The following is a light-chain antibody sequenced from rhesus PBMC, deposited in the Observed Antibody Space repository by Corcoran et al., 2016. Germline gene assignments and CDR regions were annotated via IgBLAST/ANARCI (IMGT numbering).Light chain of an antibody. J-gene: IGLJ1*01. CDR2: EVN. Sequence: QAALTQPRSVSGSPGQSVTISCTGTSSDIGGYNYVSWYQQHPGTAPKLMIYEVNKRPSGVSDRFSGSKSDNTASLTISGLQAEDEADYYCCSYAGIYTYIFCAGTRLTVL. CDR3: CSYAGIYTYI. V-gene: IGLV2-32*01. CDR1: SSDIGGYNY.